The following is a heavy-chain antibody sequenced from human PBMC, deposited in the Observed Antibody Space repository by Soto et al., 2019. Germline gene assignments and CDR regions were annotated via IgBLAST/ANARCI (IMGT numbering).Heavy chain of an antibody. D-gene: IGHD3-10*01. J-gene: IGHJ5*02. V-gene: IGHV3-23*01. CDR2: ISGSGGST. Sequence: GGSLRLSCAASGFTFSSYAMSWVRQAPGKGLEWVSAISGSGGSTYYADSVKGRFTISRDNSKNTLYLQMNSLRADDTAVYFCAKDRSTYYLVPPFDPWGQGTLVTVSS. CDR1: GFTFSSYA. CDR3: AKDRSTYYLVPPFDP.